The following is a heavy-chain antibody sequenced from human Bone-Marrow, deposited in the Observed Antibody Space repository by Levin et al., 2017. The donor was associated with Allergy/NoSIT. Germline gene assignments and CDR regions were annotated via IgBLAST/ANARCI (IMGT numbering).Heavy chain of an antibody. CDR1: GFTFSSYG. Sequence: GESLKISCAASGFTFSSYGMHWVRQAPGKGLEWVAVIWYDGSNKYYADSVKGRFTISRDNSKNTLYLQMNSLRAEDTAVYYCARDRKWDSSSWYGIIDYWGQGTLVTVSS. V-gene: IGHV3-33*01. CDR3: ARDRKWDSSSWYGIIDY. CDR2: IWYDGSNK. J-gene: IGHJ4*02. D-gene: IGHD6-13*01.